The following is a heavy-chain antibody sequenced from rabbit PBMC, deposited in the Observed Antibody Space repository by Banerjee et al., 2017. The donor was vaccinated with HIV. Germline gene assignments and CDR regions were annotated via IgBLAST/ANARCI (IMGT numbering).Heavy chain of an antibody. CDR3: ARDYAGYSLFQL. CDR2: INTSSGNT. Sequence: QEQLEESGGDLVKPEGSLTLTCTASGFSFSNKYVMCWVRQAPGKGLEWIGCINTSSGNTVYASWAIGRFTISKTSSTTVTLQMTSLTAADTATYFCARDYAGYSLFQLWGPGTLVTVS. CDR1: GFSFSNKYV. D-gene: IGHD7-1*01. V-gene: IGHV1S45*01. J-gene: IGHJ4*01.